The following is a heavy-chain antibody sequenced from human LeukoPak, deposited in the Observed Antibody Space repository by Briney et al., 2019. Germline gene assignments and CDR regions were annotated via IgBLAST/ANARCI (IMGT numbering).Heavy chain of an antibody. Sequence: ASVKVSCKASGYTCTSYGISWVRQAPGQGLEWMGWISAYNGNTNYAQKLQGRVTMTTDTSTSTAYMELRSLRSDDTAVYYCAREMATAMGHYFDYWGQGTLVTVSS. V-gene: IGHV1-18*01. D-gene: IGHD5-18*01. CDR1: GYTCTSYG. CDR2: ISAYNGNT. J-gene: IGHJ4*02. CDR3: AREMATAMGHYFDY.